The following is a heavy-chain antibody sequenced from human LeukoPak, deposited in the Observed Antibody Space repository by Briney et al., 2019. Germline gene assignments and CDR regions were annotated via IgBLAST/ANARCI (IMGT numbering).Heavy chain of an antibody. CDR2: INPNSGGT. D-gene: IGHD1-26*01. CDR3: ARDRSGSYALLS. V-gene: IGHV1-2*02. J-gene: IGHJ5*02. Sequence: ASVKVSCKASGYTFTGYYMHWVRQAPGQGREWMGWINPNSGGTNYAQKFQGRVTMTRDTSISTAYMELSRLRSDDTAVYYCARDRSGSYALLSWGQGTLVTVSS. CDR1: GYTFTGYY.